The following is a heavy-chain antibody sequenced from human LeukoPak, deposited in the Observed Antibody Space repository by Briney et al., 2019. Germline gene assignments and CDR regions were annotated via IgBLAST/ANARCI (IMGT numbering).Heavy chain of an antibody. J-gene: IGHJ4*02. Sequence: ASVKVSCKASGYTFTSYYMHWVRQAPGQGLEWMVIINPNGGSTSYAQKFQGRVTMTRDTSKSTVYMDLSSLRSEDTAVYYCARRGSQLNFDYWGQGTLVIVSS. CDR1: GYTFTSYY. D-gene: IGHD5-18*01. CDR3: ARRGSQLNFDY. CDR2: INPNGGST. V-gene: IGHV1-46*01.